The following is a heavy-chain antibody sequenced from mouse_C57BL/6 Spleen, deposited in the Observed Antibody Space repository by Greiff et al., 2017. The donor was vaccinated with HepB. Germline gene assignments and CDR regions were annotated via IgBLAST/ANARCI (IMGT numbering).Heavy chain of an antibody. CDR1: GFTFSSYA. V-gene: IGHV5-4*03. CDR3: ARDYYGSSYLYYFDY. CDR2: ISDGGSYT. D-gene: IGHD1-1*01. Sequence: EVKLMDSGGGLVKPGGSLKLSCAASGFTFSSYAMSWVRQTPEKRLEWVATISDGGSYTYYPDNVKGRFTISRDNAKNNLYLQMSHLKSEDTAMYYCARDYYGSSYLYYFDYWGQGTTLTVSS. J-gene: IGHJ2*01.